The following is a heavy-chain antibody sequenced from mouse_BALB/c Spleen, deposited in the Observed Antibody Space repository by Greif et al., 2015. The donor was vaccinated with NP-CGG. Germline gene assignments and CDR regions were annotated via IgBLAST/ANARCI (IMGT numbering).Heavy chain of an antibody. CDR2: IDPENGDT. CDR1: GFNIKDYY. Sequence: EVQVVESGAELVRSGASVKLSCTASGFNIKDYYMHWVKQRPEQGLEWIGWIDPENGDTEYAPKFQGKATMTADTSSNTAYLQLSSLTSEDTAVYYCNARGAARANAMDYWGQGTSVTISS. V-gene: IGHV14-4*02. D-gene: IGHD3-1*01. J-gene: IGHJ4*01. CDR3: NARGAARANAMDY.